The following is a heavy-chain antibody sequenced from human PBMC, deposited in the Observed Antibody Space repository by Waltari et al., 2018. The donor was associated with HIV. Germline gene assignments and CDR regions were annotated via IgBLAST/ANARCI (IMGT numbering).Heavy chain of an antibody. CDR2: INFDGRNE. J-gene: IGHJ4*02. D-gene: IGHD6-19*01. CDR3: AKRGTGKGASGWGIDF. Sequence: VRLLESGGAVVQPVVPLRLSCITHAYHLGSFGLSWVRQGPGKTLEWVSFINFDGRNEYYSDSVKGRFTASKENLKRMLFLQMTNLKSEDSALYYCAKRGTGKGASGWGIDFWGRGSLVTVSS. CDR1: YHLGSFG. V-gene: IGHV3-30*02.